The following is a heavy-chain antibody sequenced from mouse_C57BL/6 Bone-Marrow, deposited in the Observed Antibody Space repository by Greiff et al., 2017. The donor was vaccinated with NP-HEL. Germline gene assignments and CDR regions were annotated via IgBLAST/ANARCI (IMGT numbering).Heavy chain of an antibody. CDR1: GFNIKDDY. CDR2: IDPENGDT. CDR3: TTGDLYLEG. V-gene: IGHV14-4*01. J-gene: IGHJ1*03. Sequence: VQLQQSGAELVRPGASVKLSCTASGFNIKDDYMHWVKQRPEQGLEWIGWIDPENGDTEYASKFQGTATITADTSYNAAYLQLSSLTAEETAVKYVTTGDLYLEGWSKGTPSTVTS.